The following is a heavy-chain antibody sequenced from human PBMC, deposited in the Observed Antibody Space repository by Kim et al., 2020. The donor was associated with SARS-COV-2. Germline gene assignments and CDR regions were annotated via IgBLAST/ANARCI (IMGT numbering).Heavy chain of an antibody. J-gene: IGHJ4*02. Sequence: GRFTISRDNSKNTLYLQMNSLRTEDTAVYYCAKDGSDSSGYYYAGRAFDYWGQGTLVTVSS. CDR3: AKDGSDSSGYYYAGRAFDY. D-gene: IGHD3-22*01. V-gene: IGHV3-30*02.